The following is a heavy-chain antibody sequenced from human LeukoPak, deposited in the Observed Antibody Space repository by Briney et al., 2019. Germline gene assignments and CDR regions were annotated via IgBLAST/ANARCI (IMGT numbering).Heavy chain of an antibody. J-gene: IGHJ5*02. CDR2: IKSKTNGETR. Sequence: GGSLRLSCAASGFTLSNAWMNWVRQAPGKGLEWVGLIKSKTNGETRDYAAPVKGRFTISRDNAKNSLYLQMNSLRAEDTAVYYCARDTWEYYGSGSPRNWFDPWGQGTLVTVSS. CDR3: ARDTWEYYGSGSPRNWFDP. D-gene: IGHD3-10*01. V-gene: IGHV3-15*01. CDR1: GFTLSNAW.